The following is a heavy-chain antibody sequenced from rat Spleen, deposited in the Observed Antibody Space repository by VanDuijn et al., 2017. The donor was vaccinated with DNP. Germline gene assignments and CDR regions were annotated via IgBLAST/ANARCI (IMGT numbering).Heavy chain of an antibody. CDR2: INADGGST. J-gene: IGHJ2*01. Sequence: EVQLVESGGGLVQPGRSLKLSCVASGFTFSTYWMFWIRQAPGKGLEWVTSINADGGSTYYPDSVQGRFTISRDNAENTVYLQMNSLRSEETATYFCASWSPIAPISTSNYWGQGVMVTVSS. CDR3: ASWSPIAPISTSNY. D-gene: IGHD1-2*01. CDR1: GFTFSTYW. V-gene: IGHV5-58*01.